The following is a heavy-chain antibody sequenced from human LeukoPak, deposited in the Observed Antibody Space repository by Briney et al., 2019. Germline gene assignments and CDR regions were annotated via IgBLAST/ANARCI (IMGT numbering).Heavy chain of an antibody. V-gene: IGHV4-34*01. Sequence: PSETLSLTCAVYGGSFSGYYWSWIRQPPGKGLEWIGEINHSGSTNYNPSHKSRVTISVDTSKNQFSLKLSSVTAADTAVYYCARRVIVVASFDYWGRGTLVTVSS. J-gene: IGHJ4*02. CDR2: INHSGST. CDR1: GGSFSGYY. CDR3: ARRVIVVASFDY. D-gene: IGHD3-22*01.